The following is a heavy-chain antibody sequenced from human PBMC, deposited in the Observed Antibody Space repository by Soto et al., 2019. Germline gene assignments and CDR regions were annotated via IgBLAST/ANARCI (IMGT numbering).Heavy chain of an antibody. CDR2: MNPSSGNT. D-gene: IGHD6-13*01. V-gene: IGHV1-8*01. CDR3: ARGSSSPIWFDP. CDR1: GYTFTSYD. Sequence: ASVKVSCKASGYTFTSYDINWVRQATGQGLEWMGWMNPSSGNTGYAQKFQGRVTMTRDTSISTAYMELSSLRSEDTAVYYCARGSSSPIWFDPWGQGTLVTVSS. J-gene: IGHJ5*02.